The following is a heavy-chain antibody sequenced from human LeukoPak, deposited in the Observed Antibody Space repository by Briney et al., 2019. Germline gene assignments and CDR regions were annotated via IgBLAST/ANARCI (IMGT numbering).Heavy chain of an antibody. CDR1: GSSISSGNYY. J-gene: IGHJ5*02. D-gene: IGHD2-2*01. Sequence: SETLSLTCSVSGSSISSGNYYWSWIRQPAGKGLEWIGRIYTSGSINYNPSLKSRVTISLDTSKNQFSLKLSSVTAADTAVYYCATSRQLLDNWFDPWGQGTLVTVSS. CDR3: ATSRQLLDNWFDP. CDR2: IYTSGSI. V-gene: IGHV4-61*02.